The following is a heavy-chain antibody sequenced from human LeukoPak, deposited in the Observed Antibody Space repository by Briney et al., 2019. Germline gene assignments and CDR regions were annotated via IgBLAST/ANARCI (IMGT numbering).Heavy chain of an antibody. V-gene: IGHV3-23*01. J-gene: IGHJ4*02. CDR1: GFTFSSYA. Sequence: PGGSLRLSCAASGFTFSSYAMSWVRQAPGKGLEWVSAISGSGGSTYYADSVKGRFTISRDNSKNTLYLQMNSLRAEDTAVYYCAKVSWYHDSSGYYLDYWGQGTLVTVSS. D-gene: IGHD3-22*01. CDR3: AKVSWYHDSSGYYLDY. CDR2: ISGSGGST.